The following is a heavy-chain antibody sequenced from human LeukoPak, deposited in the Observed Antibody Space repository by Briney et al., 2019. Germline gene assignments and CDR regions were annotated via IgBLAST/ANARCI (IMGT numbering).Heavy chain of an antibody. CDR1: GVSLTTSRVG. V-gene: IGHV2-5*02. CDR3: AHRARHIYWSPRDN. J-gene: IGHJ4*02. Sequence: SGPTLAKPTHPLTLTCTFSGVSLTTSRVGGGWIRQPPGKAVEWLALLYRDGDDCYTPSPNNRLTVTKDTSKNQVVLTMTNMDPVDTGTYYCAHRARHIYWSPRDNWGEGTLVTVSS. CDR2: LYRDGDD. D-gene: IGHD3-9*01.